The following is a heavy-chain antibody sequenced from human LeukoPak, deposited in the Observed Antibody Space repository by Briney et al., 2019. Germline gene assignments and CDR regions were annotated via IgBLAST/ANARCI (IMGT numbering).Heavy chain of an antibody. CDR2: IYYSGST. CDR3: ARASSGWGFY. D-gene: IGHD6-19*01. J-gene: IGHJ4*02. V-gene: IGHV4-59*12. Sequence: SETLSLTCTVSGGYIYSNYWSWIRQPPGKGLEWIGYIYYSGSTNYNPSLKSRVTISVDTSKNQFSLKLSSVSAADTAVYYCARASSGWGFYWGQGTLVTVSS. CDR1: GGYIYSNY.